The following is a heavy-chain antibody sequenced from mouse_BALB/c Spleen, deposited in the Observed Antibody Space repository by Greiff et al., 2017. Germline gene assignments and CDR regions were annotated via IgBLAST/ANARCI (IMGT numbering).Heavy chain of an antibody. CDR1: GFAFSSYD. CDR3: ARHYYGNYAMDY. J-gene: IGHJ4*01. Sequence: EVQLVESGGGLVKPGGSLKLSCAASGFAFSSYDMSWVRQTPEKRLEWVAYISSGGGSTYYPDTVKGRFTISRDNAKNTLYLQMSSLKSEDTAMYYCARHYYGNYAMDYWGQGTSVTVSS. V-gene: IGHV5-12-1*01. CDR2: ISSGGGST. D-gene: IGHD2-1*01.